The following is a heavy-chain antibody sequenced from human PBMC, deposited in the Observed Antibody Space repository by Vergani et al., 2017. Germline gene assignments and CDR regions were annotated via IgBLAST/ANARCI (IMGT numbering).Heavy chain of an antibody. D-gene: IGHD4/OR15-4a*01. CDR2: ISGSGDST. V-gene: IGHV3-23*01. CDR1: GFTFSSYA. J-gene: IGHJ6*02. CDR3: AKGLGAVGVYYYYYGMDV. Sequence: EVQLLESGGGLVQPGGSLRLSCAASGFTFSSYAMSWVRQAPGKGLEWVSVISGSGDSTYYADSVKGRFTISRDNSKNTLYLQMNSLRAEDTAVYYCAKGLGAVGVYYYYYGMDVWGQGTTVTVAS.